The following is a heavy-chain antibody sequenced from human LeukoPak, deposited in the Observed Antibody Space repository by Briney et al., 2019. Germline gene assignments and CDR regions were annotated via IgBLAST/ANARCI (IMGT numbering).Heavy chain of an antibody. D-gene: IGHD5-18*01. V-gene: IGHV3-30-3*01. CDR1: GFTFSSYA. J-gene: IGHJ4*02. CDR2: ISYDGSNK. Sequence: TGRSLRLSCAASGFTFSSYAMHWVRQAPGKGLEWVAVISYDGSNKYYADSVKGRFTISRDNSKNTLYLQMNSLRAEDTAVYYCAKAKTQAMVLPGNYWGQGTLVTVSS. CDR3: AKAKTQAMVLPGNY.